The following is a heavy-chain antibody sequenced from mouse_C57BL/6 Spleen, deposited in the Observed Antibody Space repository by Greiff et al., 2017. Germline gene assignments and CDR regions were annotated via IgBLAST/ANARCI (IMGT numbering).Heavy chain of an antibody. V-gene: IGHV1-64*01. D-gene: IGHD2-4*01. CDR1: GYTFTSYW. CDR2: IHPNSGST. Sequence: QVQLQQSGAELVKPGASVKLSCKASGYTFTSYWMHWVKQRPGQGLEWIGMIHPNSGSTNYNEKFKSKATLTVDKSSSTAYMQLSSLTSEDSAVYYCARARDLYYNYDGAWFAYWGQGTLVTVSA. J-gene: IGHJ3*01. CDR3: ARARDLYYNYDGAWFAY.